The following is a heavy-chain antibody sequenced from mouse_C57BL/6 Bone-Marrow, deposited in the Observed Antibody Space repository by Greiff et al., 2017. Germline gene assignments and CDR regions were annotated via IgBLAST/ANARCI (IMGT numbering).Heavy chain of an antibody. Sequence: QVQLKESGAELVRPGTSVKVSCKASGYAFTNYLIEWVKQRPGQGLEWIGVINPGSGGTNYNEKFKGKATLTADKSSSTAYMQLSSLTSEDSAVYFCARGRAYYDYDVYYAMDYWGQGTSVTVSS. J-gene: IGHJ4*01. CDR3: ARGRAYYDYDVYYAMDY. CDR1: GYAFTNYL. V-gene: IGHV1-54*01. CDR2: INPGSGGT. D-gene: IGHD2-4*01.